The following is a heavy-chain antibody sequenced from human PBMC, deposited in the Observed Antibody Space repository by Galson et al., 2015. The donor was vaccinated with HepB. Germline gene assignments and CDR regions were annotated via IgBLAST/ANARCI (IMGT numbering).Heavy chain of an antibody. CDR2: INPNSGGT. Sequence: SVKVSCKASGYSFTDYYIHWVRQAPGQGVEWMGWINPNSGGTNYAQKFQGRVTMTRDTSISTAYMELSGLRSDDTAVYYCARDRITMVGVIITGGYMDVWGQGTTVTVSS. CDR3: ARDRITMVGVIITGGYMDV. D-gene: IGHD3-10*01. V-gene: IGHV1-2*02. CDR1: GYSFTDYY. J-gene: IGHJ6*02.